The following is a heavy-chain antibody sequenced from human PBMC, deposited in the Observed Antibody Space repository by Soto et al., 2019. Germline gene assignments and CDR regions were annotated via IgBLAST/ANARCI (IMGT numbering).Heavy chain of an antibody. CDR3: ARGAIRRFVVVVAALDY. CDR2: IIPIFGTA. J-gene: IGHJ4*02. D-gene: IGHD2-15*01. CDR1: GGTFSSYA. Sequence: QVQLVQSGAEVKKPGSSVKVSCKASGGTFSSYAISWVRQAPGQGLKWMGGIIPIFGTANYAQKFQGRVTITADESTSTAYMELSSLRSEDTAVYYCARGAIRRFVVVVAALDYWGQGTLVTVSS. V-gene: IGHV1-69*01.